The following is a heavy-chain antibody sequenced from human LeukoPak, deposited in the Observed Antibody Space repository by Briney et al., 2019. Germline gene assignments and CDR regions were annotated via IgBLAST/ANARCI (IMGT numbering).Heavy chain of an antibody. CDR3: AKEIAAAGTRSVEVT. CDR1: GFTFSSYA. Sequence: GGSLRLSCAASGFTFSSYAMSWVRRAPGKGLEWVSAISGSGGSTYCADSVKGRFTISRDNSKNTLYLQMNSLRAEDTAVYYCAKEIAAAGTRSVEVTWGQGTLVTVSS. V-gene: IGHV3-23*01. CDR2: ISGSGGST. D-gene: IGHD6-13*01. J-gene: IGHJ5*02.